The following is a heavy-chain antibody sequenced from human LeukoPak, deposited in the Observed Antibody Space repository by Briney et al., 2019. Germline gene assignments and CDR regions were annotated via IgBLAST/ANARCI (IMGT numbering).Heavy chain of an antibody. Sequence: GGSLILSCAAPVFTLSSDWIRSVRQAPGKGLEWVANIKQEGSEKYYVDYVKGRFTISRENAKNSLYLQMNSLRAVDTAVYYCAELGITMIGGVWGKGTTVTISS. CDR2: IKQEGSEK. CDR1: VFTLSSDW. V-gene: IGHV3-7*01. J-gene: IGHJ6*01. D-gene: IGHD3-10*02. CDR3: AELGITMIGGV.